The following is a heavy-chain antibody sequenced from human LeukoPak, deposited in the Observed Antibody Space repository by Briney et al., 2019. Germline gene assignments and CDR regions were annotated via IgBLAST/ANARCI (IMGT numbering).Heavy chain of an antibody. D-gene: IGHD3-22*01. CDR2: IYYSGST. Sequence: PSETLSLTCTVSVGSISSYYWSWIRQPPGKGREWIGYIYYSGSTNYNPSLKSRVTISVDTSKNQFSLKLSSVTAADTAVYYCARDVYYYDSSGYYPFDYWGQGTLVTVSS. CDR1: VGSISSYY. J-gene: IGHJ4*02. CDR3: ARDVYYYDSSGYYPFDY. V-gene: IGHV4-59*01.